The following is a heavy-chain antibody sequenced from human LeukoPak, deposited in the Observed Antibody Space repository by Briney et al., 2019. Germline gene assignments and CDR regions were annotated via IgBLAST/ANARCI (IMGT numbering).Heavy chain of an antibody. D-gene: IGHD2-2*01. J-gene: IGHJ5*02. V-gene: IGHV3-53*04. CDR3: ARDSLFEYQLLSPTNWFDP. Sequence: GGSLRLSCAASEFNVSANYMTWVRQAPGRGLQWVSTIYSNGNTDYADSVKGRFTVSRHNSNNTLYLQMNSLRTEDTAVYYCARDSLFEYQLLSPTNWFDPWGQGTLVTVSS. CDR1: EFNVSANY. CDR2: IYSNGNT.